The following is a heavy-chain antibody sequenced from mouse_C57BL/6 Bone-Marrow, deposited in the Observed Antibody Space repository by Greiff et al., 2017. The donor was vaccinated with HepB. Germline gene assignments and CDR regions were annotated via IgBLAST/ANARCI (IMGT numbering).Heavy chain of an antibody. V-gene: IGHV1-76*01. CDR3: ARGGSY. CDR1: GYTFTDYY. Sequence: VQGVESGAELVRPGASVKLSCKASGYTFTDYYINWVKQRPGQGLEWIARIYPGSGNTYYNEKFKGKATLTAEKSSSTAYMQLSSLTSEDSAVYFCARGGSYWGQGTTLTVSS. J-gene: IGHJ2*01. CDR2: IYPGSGNT.